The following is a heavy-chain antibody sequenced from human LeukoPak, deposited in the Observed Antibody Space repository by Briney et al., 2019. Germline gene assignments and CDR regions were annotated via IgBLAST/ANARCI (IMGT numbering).Heavy chain of an antibody. J-gene: IGHJ4*02. CDR2: ISGSDGST. V-gene: IGHV3-23*01. CDR3: AKDGGQGADY. CDR1: GFSFSSYA. D-gene: IGHD3-16*01. Sequence: PGGSLRLSCAASGFSFSSYAMSLVRQAPGKGLEWVSGISGSDGSTYYADSVKGRFTISRDNSKNTLYLQMNSLRAEDMAVYYCAKDGGQGADYWGQGTLVSVPS.